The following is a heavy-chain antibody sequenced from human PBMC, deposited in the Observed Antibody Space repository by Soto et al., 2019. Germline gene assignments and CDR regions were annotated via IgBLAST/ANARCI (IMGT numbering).Heavy chain of an antibody. CDR2: IIDSGGST. V-gene: IGHV3-23*01. CDR1: GFTFSSCA. Sequence: PGGSLRLSCAASGFTFSSCAMGWVRQAPGKGLEWVSDIIDSGGSTYYADSVKGRFTISRDNSKSTLYLQMNSLRAEDTAVYYCARDLHYYDSSGSFDYWGQGTLVTVSS. D-gene: IGHD3-22*01. J-gene: IGHJ4*02. CDR3: ARDLHYYDSSGSFDY.